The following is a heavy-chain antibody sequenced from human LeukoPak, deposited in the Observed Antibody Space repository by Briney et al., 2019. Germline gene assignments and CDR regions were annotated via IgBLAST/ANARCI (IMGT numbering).Heavy chain of an antibody. Sequence: SETLSLTCTVSGGSISSYYWSWIRQPPGKGLEWIGYIYYSGSTNYNPSLKSRVTISVDTSKNQFSLKLSSVTAADTAVYYCATSIQLWLLAFDIWGQGTMVTVSS. CDR2: IYYSGST. CDR1: GGSISSYY. V-gene: IGHV4-59*01. D-gene: IGHD5-18*01. CDR3: ATSIQLWLLAFDI. J-gene: IGHJ3*02.